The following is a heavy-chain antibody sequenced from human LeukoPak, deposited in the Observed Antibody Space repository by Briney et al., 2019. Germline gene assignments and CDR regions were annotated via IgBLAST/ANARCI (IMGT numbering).Heavy chain of an antibody. Sequence: GGSLRLSCAASGFTFSSYWMHWVRQAPGKGLVWVSRTDSDGSGTSYADSVKGRFTISRENARNSLYLQMNSLRAGDTAVYYCVRASGWYYFDSWGQGTLVTVSS. CDR1: GFTFSSYW. CDR3: VRASGWYYFDS. V-gene: IGHV3-74*01. J-gene: IGHJ4*02. D-gene: IGHD6-19*01. CDR2: TDSDGSGT.